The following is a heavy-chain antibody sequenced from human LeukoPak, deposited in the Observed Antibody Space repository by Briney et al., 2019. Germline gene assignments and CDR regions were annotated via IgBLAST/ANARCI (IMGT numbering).Heavy chain of an antibody. Sequence: PGGSLRLSCAASGFTVSSNYMSWVRQAPGKGLEWVSIIYSGGSTYYADSVKGRFTISRDNSKNTLFLRMNSLRAEDTAVYYCATGNTWIQLWTFDYWGQGTLVTVSS. CDR2: IYSGGST. V-gene: IGHV3-53*01. J-gene: IGHJ4*02. D-gene: IGHD5-18*01. CDR1: GFTVSSNY. CDR3: ATGNTWIQLWTFDY.